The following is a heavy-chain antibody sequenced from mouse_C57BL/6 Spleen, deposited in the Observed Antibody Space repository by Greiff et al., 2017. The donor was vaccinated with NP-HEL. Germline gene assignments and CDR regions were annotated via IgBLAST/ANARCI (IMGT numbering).Heavy chain of an antibody. CDR2: INPNNGGT. V-gene: IGHV1-26*01. CDR3: SRERFYYAMDY. J-gene: IGHJ4*01. CDR1: GYTFTDYY. Sequence: EVQLQQSGPELVKPGASVKISCKASGYTFTDYYMNWVKQRHGKSLEWIGDINPNNGGTNYNQKFKGKATLTVDKSAITAYMELRSLKSEDSAVYNCSRERFYYAMDYWGQGTSVTVSS.